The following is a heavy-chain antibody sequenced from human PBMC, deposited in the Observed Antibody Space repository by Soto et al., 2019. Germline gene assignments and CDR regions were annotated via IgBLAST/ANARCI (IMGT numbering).Heavy chain of an antibody. V-gene: IGHV4-31*03. CDR2: FYYSGTT. D-gene: IGHD3-9*01. CDR3: ARRHDILTGSDSFDV. Sequence: QVQLQESGPGLVKPSQTLSLTCTLSGGSISSEGYYWTWIRQHPGKVLEWIGDFYYSGTTSYNPSLKSRLTISVDTSNNQFSLRLSSVTAADTAMYYCARRHDILTGSDSFDVWGRGTMVTVSS. CDR1: GGSISSEGYY. J-gene: IGHJ3*01.